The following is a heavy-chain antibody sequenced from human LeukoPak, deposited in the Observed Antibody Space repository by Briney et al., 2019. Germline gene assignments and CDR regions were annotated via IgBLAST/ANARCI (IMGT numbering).Heavy chain of an antibody. Sequence: PGRSLRLSCAASGFSFSTYVMHWVRQAPGKGLEWVAVIWYDGSNAYYADSVKGRFTISRDNSKNTLYLQMNSLRAEDTAVYYCARDRWAPRAMADYWGQGTLVTVSS. V-gene: IGHV3-33*01. J-gene: IGHJ4*02. D-gene: IGHD5-18*01. CDR3: ARDRWAPRAMADY. CDR2: IWYDGSNA. CDR1: GFSFSTYV.